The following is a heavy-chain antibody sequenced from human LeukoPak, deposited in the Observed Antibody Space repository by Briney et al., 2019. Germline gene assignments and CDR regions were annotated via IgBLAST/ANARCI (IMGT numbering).Heavy chain of an antibody. CDR3: ARTGYCSSTSCYTHDAFDI. D-gene: IGHD2-2*02. V-gene: IGHV4-61*01. CDR1: GGSVSTTLYY. Sequence: SETLSLTCTVSGGSVSTTLYYWTWVRQPPGKGLEWLGYIFSSGSNNYTPPLKSRITISVDTSKNQFSLKLSSVTAADTAVYCCARTGYCSSTSCYTHDAFDIWGQGTMVTVSS. J-gene: IGHJ3*02. CDR2: IFSSGSN.